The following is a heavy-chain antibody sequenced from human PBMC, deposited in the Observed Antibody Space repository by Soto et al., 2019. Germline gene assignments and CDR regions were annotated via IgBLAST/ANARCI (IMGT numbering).Heavy chain of an antibody. CDR2: ISGYNGNS. Sequence: SGAEVKKPGASVKVSCKASGYTFTSYGISWVRQAPGQGLEWMGRISGYNGNSNYAQNLQGRVTMTTDTSTSTAYMELSSLRSDDTAVYSCAREDIQDIVVVVVAPEGLGYWGQGTLVTVSS. D-gene: IGHD2-15*01. CDR3: AREDIQDIVVVVVAPEGLGY. J-gene: IGHJ4*02. V-gene: IGHV1-18*01. CDR1: GYTFTSYG.